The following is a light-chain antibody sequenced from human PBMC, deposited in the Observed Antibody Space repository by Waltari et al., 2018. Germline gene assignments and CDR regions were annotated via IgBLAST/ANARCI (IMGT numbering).Light chain of an antibody. CDR2: ENI. V-gene: IGLV1-40*01. Sequence: QSVLTQPPSVSGAPGQRVTISCTGSSSNFGAGYDVHWYQQLPGTAPKVRIYENINRPAGVPDRFSGSKSGTSASLAITGLQAEDEADYYYQPYDTGLKGYVFGTGTKVTVL. J-gene: IGLJ1*01. CDR3: QPYDTGLKGYV. CDR1: SSNFGAGYD.